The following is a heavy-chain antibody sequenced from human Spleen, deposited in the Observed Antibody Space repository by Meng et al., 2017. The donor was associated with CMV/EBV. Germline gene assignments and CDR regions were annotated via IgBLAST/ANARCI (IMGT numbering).Heavy chain of an antibody. CDR2: ISSSGGST. CDR1: GFTFSNYA. CDR3: ARNRGCSSASCVADYYYYYGMDV. J-gene: IGHJ6*02. Sequence: GESLKISCAASGFTFSNYAMTWVRQAPGKGLEWVSQISSSGGSTYYAASLKGRFTISRDNSKNTLYLQMNSLRAEDTALYYCARNRGCSSASCVADYYYYYGMDVWGQGTTVTVSS. V-gene: IGHV3-23*01. D-gene: IGHD2-2*01.